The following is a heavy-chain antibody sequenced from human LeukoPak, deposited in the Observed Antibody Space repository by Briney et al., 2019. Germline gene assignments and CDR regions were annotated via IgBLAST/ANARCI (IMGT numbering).Heavy chain of an antibody. CDR3: ARSVYHDSSGYYYMDY. D-gene: IGHD3-22*01. CDR2: SYLGESDT. CDR1: GSSLTNYW. V-gene: IGHV5-51*01. J-gene: IGHJ4*02. Sequence: GGSLQISCMGSGSSLTNYWIGGVRQMPGKGLEWMGISYLGESDTRYSPSFQGEVTISADKSISTASLQWSSLKASDTAMYYCARSVYHDSSGYYYMDYWGQGTLVTVSS.